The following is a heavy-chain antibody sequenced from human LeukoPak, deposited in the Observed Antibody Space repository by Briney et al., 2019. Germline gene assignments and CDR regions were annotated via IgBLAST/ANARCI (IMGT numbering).Heavy chain of an antibody. V-gene: IGHV1-8*01. D-gene: IGHD3-22*01. CDR3: TRSSGQTYGMDV. J-gene: IGHJ6*02. Sequence: ASVKVSCKASGYTFTSYDINWVRQATGQGLEWMEWMNPNSGNTGYAQKFQGRVTMTRNTSISTAYMELSSLRSEDTAVYYCTRSSGQTYGMDVWGQGTTVTVSS. CDR1: GYTFTSYD. CDR2: MNPNSGNT.